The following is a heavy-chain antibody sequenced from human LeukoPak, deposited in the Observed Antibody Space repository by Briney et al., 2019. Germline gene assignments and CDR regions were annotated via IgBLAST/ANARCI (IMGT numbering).Heavy chain of an antibody. J-gene: IGHJ6*02. CDR3: ARVRIGQQLDKYYYYAMDV. V-gene: IGHV1-2*02. CDR1: GYTFTDYN. D-gene: IGHD6-13*01. CDR2: INPNSGGT. Sequence: WASVKVSCKASGYTFTDYNMHWVRQAPGQGLEWMGWINPNSGGTNYAQKFQGRVTMTTDTSISTAYMEVSRLRSDDTAVYYCARVRIGQQLDKYYYYAMDVWGQGTTVTVSS.